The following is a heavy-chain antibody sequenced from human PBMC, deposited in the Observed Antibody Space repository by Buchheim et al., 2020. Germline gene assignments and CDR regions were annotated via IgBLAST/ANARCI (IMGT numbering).Heavy chain of an antibody. V-gene: IGHV4-34*01. J-gene: IGHJ4*02. Sequence: QVQLQQWGAGLLKPSETLSLTCAVYGGSFSGYYWSWIRQPPGKGLEWIGEINHSGSTNYNPSRKSRVTISVDTSKNQFSLKLSSVTAADTAVYYCARREQWLVRGVDYWGQGTL. CDR2: INHSGST. CDR1: GGSFSGYY. CDR3: ARREQWLVRGVDY. D-gene: IGHD6-19*01.